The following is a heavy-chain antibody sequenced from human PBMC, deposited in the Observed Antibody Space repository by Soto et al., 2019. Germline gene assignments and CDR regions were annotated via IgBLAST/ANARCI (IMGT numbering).Heavy chain of an antibody. CDR1: GGSVSGDKNY. Sequence: QVQLQESGPGLVKPSETLSLICTVSGGSVSGDKNYWSWIRQSPGKGLEWIGYISYSGATNYNPSINSRITISVDRSKNQFALKLSSVTASDTALYYCATSPRFAFDLWGQGTTVIVSS. V-gene: IGHV4-61*01. CDR3: ATSPRFAFDL. D-gene: IGHD3-16*01. J-gene: IGHJ3*01. CDR2: ISYSGAT.